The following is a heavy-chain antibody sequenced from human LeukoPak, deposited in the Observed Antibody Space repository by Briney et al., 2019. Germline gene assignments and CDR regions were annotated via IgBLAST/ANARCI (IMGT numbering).Heavy chain of an antibody. CDR2: INSDGGST. J-gene: IGHJ4*02. D-gene: IGHD4-17*01. Sequence: GGSLRLSRAASGFTFSNYWMHWVRQAPGKGLVWVSRINSDGGSTTSADSVKGRFTISRDNAKNTLYLQMNSLRAEDTAVYYCAKGGATVIDYWGQGTLVTVSS. V-gene: IGHV3-74*01. CDR3: AKGGATVIDY. CDR1: GFTFSNYW.